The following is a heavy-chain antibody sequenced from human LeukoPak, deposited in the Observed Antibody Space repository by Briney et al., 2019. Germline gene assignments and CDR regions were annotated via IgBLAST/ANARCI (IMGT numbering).Heavy chain of an antibody. CDR3: ARVQGGYGDYGGWFDP. CDR2: ISSSSSYI. Sequence: GGSLRLSCAASGFTFSSYSMNWVRQAPGKGLEWVSSISSSSSYIYYADSVKGRFTISRDNAKNSLYLQMNSLRAEDTAVYYCARVQGGYGDYGGWFDPWGQGTLVTVSP. CDR1: GFTFSSYS. D-gene: IGHD4-17*01. J-gene: IGHJ5*02. V-gene: IGHV3-21*01.